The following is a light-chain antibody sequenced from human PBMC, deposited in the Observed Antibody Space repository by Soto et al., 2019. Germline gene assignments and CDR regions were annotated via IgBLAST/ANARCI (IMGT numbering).Light chain of an antibody. CDR2: SGS. CDR1: QSVRDN. V-gene: IGKV3-15*01. Sequence: EIVRTQSPATVSVSPGERATLPRRASQSVRDNIAWYQQKPGQATRLLIYSGSTRATGVPARFSGSGSGTEFTITISSLQSDDFSVYYCQQYNNWPPITFGQGTRL. J-gene: IGKJ5*01. CDR3: QQYNNWPPIT.